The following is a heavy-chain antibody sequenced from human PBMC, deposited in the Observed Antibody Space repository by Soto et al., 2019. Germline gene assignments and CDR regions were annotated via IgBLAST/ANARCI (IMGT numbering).Heavy chain of an antibody. J-gene: IGHJ5*02. CDR3: ATSGSYNLGSLDP. Sequence: SETLSLTCTVSGGSISSSSYYWGWIRQPPGKGLEWIGSIYYSGSTDYNPSLKSRVTISVDTSKNQFSLNLISVTAADTAVYYCATSGSYNLGSLDPWGQAPLANVS. CDR2: IYYSGST. V-gene: IGHV4-39*01. D-gene: IGHD1-26*01. CDR1: GGSISSSSYY.